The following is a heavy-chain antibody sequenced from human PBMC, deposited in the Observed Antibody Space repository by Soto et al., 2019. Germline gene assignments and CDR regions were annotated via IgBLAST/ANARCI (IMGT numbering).Heavy chain of an antibody. D-gene: IGHD3-9*01. V-gene: IGHV1-18*01. Sequence: ASVKVSCKASGGTFTSYAISWVRQAPGQGLDWMVWFSVYYGNTNYAQKFQGRVTMTTDTSTSTAYMELRSLRSDDTAVYYCARDGITYYDILTGTIFDYWGQGTLVTVSS. CDR1: GGTFTSYA. J-gene: IGHJ4*02. CDR3: ARDGITYYDILTGTIFDY. CDR2: FSVYYGNT.